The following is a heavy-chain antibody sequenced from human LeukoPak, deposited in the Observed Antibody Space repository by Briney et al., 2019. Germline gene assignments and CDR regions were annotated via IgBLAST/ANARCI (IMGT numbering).Heavy chain of an antibody. V-gene: IGHV3-21*01. J-gene: IGHJ4*02. D-gene: IGHD4-23*01. Sequence: KSGGSLRLSCAASGFTFSSYSMNWVRQAPGKGLEWVSSISSSSSYIYYADSVKGRFTISRDNAKNSLYLQMNSLRAEDTAVYYCARDNGGNFDYWGQGTLVTVSS. CDR3: ARDNGGNFDY. CDR2: ISSSSSYI. CDR1: GFTFSSYS.